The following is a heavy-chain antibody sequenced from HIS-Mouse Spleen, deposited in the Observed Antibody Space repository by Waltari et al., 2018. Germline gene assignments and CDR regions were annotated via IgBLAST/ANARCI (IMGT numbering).Heavy chain of an antibody. CDR1: GGSISSGDYY. D-gene: IGHD7-27*01. CDR2: NYYSGAT. J-gene: IGHJ4*02. CDR3: ARQARKITGDPSAD. Sequence: QVQLQESGPGLVKPSQTLSLTCTVPGGSISSGDYYWSWIRQPPGKGLEWIGYNYYSGATYSTPSLKSRVTISVDTSKNQFSLKLSSVTAADTAVYYCARQARKITGDPSADWGQGTLVTVSS. V-gene: IGHV4-30-4*01.